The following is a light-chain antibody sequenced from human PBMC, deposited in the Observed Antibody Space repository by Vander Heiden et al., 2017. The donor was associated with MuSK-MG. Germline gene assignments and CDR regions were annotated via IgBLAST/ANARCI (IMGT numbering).Light chain of an antibody. CDR2: DAS. V-gene: IGKV3-20*01. CDR1: QSLRSNN. Sequence: ESVLTQSPGTLSLSPGERATLSCRASQSLRSNNLAWYQQKPGQAPRLLIYDASLRAAGIPARFSGSGSGTDFTLTISALEAEDFAVYYCQQDSRQPWTFGQGTKVDIK. J-gene: IGKJ1*01. CDR3: QQDSRQPWT.